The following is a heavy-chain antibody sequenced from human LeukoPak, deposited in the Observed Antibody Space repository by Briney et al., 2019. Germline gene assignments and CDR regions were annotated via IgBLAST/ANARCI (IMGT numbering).Heavy chain of an antibody. CDR3: ARWGGVVVPAANYYYGMDV. Sequence: ASVKVSCTASGYTSTSYDINWVRQATGQGLEWMGWMNPNSGNTGYAQKFQGRVTMTRNTSISTAYMELSSLRSEDTAVYYCARWGGVVVPAANYYYGMDVWGQGTTVTVSS. CDR1: GYTSTSYD. V-gene: IGHV1-8*01. J-gene: IGHJ6*02. D-gene: IGHD2-2*01. CDR2: MNPNSGNT.